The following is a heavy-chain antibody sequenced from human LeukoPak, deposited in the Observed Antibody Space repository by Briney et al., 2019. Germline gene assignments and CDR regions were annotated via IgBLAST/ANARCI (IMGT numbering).Heavy chain of an antibody. V-gene: IGHV3-73*01. CDR3: ARVRIAAAGTRMYYFDY. D-gene: IGHD6-13*01. CDR2: IYSKANSYAT. J-gene: IGHJ4*02. Sequence: GGSLRLSCAASGFAFSGSAMHWVRQASGKGLEWVGRIYSKANSYATTYAASVKGRFTISRDDSKNTSYLQMNSLKTEDTAVYYCARVRIAAAGTRMYYFDYWGQGTLVTVSS. CDR1: GFAFSGSA.